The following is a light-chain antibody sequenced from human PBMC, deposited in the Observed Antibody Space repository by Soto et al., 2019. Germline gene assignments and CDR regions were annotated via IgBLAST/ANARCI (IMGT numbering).Light chain of an antibody. Sequence: EIVLTQSPATVSLSPGERATLSCRASLSLSKYLAWYQQKPGQAPRLLIYDASNRASGIPARFSGSGSGTDFTLTISSLEPEDFAVYYCQQRSNWRGTFGGGTKVEV. V-gene: IGKV3-11*01. CDR1: LSLSKY. CDR2: DAS. CDR3: QQRSNWRGT. J-gene: IGKJ4*01.